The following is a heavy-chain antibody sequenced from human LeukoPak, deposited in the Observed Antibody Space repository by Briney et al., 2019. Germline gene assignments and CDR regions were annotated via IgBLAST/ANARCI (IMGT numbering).Heavy chain of an antibody. CDR1: GYTLTSDY. V-gene: IGHV1-46*01. D-gene: IGHD3-3*01. Sequence: GSSVTVSCKDSGYTLTSDYIHWVRQAPGQGVEWLGIINASGGRTTYGQNFQGRVTMTSDTSTSTVYMELSSLRSEDTAVYYCARGSRFLDYWGQGTLVTVSS. J-gene: IGHJ4*02. CDR2: INASGGRT. CDR3: ARGSRFLDY.